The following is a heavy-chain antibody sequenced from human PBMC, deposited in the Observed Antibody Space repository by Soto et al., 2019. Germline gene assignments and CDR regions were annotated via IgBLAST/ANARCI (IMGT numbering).Heavy chain of an antibody. Sequence: PSETLSLTCAVYGGSFSDYYWSWIRQPPGKGLEWIGEINHSGSTNYNPSLKSRVTLSVDTSKNQFSLKLSSLTAADTAVYYCARGDPVNYYYYYMDVWGKGTTVTVS. CDR3: ARGDPVNYYYYYMDV. CDR2: INHSGST. J-gene: IGHJ6*03. V-gene: IGHV4-34*01. CDR1: GGSFSDYY.